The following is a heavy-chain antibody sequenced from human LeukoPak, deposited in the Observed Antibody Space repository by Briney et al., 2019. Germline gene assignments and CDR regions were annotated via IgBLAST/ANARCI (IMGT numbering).Heavy chain of an antibody. J-gene: IGHJ4*02. CDR1: GSTFSSYA. CDR3: ARADSSGYFPFDY. CDR2: IIPIFGTA. V-gene: IGHV1-69*05. D-gene: IGHD3-22*01. Sequence: ASVKVSCKASGSTFSSYAISWVRQAPGQGLEWMGRIIPIFGTANYAQKFQGRVTITTDESTSTAYMELSSLRSEDTAVYYCARADSSGYFPFDYWGQGTLVTVSS.